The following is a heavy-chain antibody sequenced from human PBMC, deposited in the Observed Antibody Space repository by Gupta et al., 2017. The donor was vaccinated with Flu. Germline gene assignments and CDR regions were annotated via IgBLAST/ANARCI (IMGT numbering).Heavy chain of an antibody. CDR3: ARGGGDWYVDR. D-gene: IGHD2-15*01. V-gene: IGHV3-21*01. CDR1: GFTFSSYS. Sequence: EVQLVESGGGLVKPGGSLRLSCAASGFTFSSYSMNWVRQAPGKGLEGGSSISSSSSYIYYADAVKGRFTISRDNAKNSLYLQMKSRRAEDTAVYYCARGGGDWYVDRGGPGTLVTVSS. J-gene: IGHJ2*01. CDR2: ISSSSSYI.